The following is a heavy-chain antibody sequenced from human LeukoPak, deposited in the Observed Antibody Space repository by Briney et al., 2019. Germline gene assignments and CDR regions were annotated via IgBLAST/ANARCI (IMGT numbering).Heavy chain of an antibody. J-gene: IGHJ1*01. CDR3: ASQYCGGDCYPEYFQQ. Sequence: GGSLRLSCAASGFTFSSYSMNWVRQAPGKGLEWVSSISSSSSYIYYADSVKGRFTISRDNAKNSLYLQMNSLRAEDTAVYYCASQYCGGDCYPEYFQQWGQGTLVTVSS. CDR2: ISSSSSYI. D-gene: IGHD2-21*02. CDR1: GFTFSSYS. V-gene: IGHV3-21*01.